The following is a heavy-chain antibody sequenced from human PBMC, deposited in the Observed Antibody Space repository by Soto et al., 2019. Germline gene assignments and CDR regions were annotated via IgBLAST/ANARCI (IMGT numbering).Heavy chain of an antibody. CDR3: ARGDTWFDP. CDR1: GVSISSGGYY. CDR2: IYYSGSI. J-gene: IGHJ5*02. V-gene: IGHV4-31*03. Sequence: SETLSLTCTVSGVSISSGGYYWSWIRHHPGKGLEWIGYIYYSGSIYYNPSLKSRLTISVDTSKNQFSLALRSVTAADTAVYLCARGDTWFDPWGQGTLVTVSS.